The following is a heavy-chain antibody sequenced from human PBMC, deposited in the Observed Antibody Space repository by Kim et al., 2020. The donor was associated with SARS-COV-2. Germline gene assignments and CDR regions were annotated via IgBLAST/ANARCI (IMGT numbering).Heavy chain of an antibody. CDR3: ARGLSSGSYNWFDP. J-gene: IGHJ5*02. CDR2: IYYSGST. Sequence: SETLSLTCTVSGGSISSGGYYWSWIRQHPGKGLEWIGYIYYSGSTYYNPSLKSRVTISVDTSKNQFSLKLSSVTAADTAVYYCARGLSSGSYNWFDPWGQGTLVTVSS. D-gene: IGHD3-10*01. V-gene: IGHV4-31*03. CDR1: GGSISSGGYY.